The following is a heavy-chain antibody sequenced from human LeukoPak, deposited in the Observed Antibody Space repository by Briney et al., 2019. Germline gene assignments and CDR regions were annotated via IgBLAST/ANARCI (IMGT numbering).Heavy chain of an antibody. CDR3: ARDITTYYYGSGSYYKPHRYYFDY. D-gene: IGHD3-10*01. Sequence: SETLSLTCTVSESISQTEYYWGWIRQPAGKGLEWIGSVSYSGSTFYNPSLKSRLTISQDTSKNRFSLKLSSVTAADTAVYYCARDITTYYYGSGSYYKPHRYYFDYWGQGTLVTVSS. V-gene: IGHV4-39*07. CDR2: VSYSGST. J-gene: IGHJ4*02. CDR1: ESISQTEYY.